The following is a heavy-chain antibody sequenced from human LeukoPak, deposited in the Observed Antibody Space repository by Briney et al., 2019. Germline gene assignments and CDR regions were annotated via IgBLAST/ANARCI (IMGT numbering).Heavy chain of an antibody. V-gene: IGHV3-30-3*01. CDR3: ARPCYDFWSTYSASPFDY. D-gene: IGHD3-3*01. J-gene: IGHJ4*02. CDR2: ISYDGTNK. CDR1: GFTFTSYA. Sequence: GGSLRLSCAASGFTFTSYAMHWVRQAPGKGLEWVALISYDGTNKYYADSVKGRFTISRDNSKNTLHLQMNSLRTEDTAVYYCARPCYDFWSTYSASPFDYWGQGALVTVSS.